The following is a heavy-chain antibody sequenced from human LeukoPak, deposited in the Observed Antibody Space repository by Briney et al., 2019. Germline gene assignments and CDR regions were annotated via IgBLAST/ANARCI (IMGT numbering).Heavy chain of an antibody. V-gene: IGHV3-21*04. CDR1: GFTFSSYS. D-gene: IGHD4-17*01. J-gene: IGHJ4*02. CDR2: ISSSGSTI. CDR3: AREGDDYGDGTPLDY. Sequence: GGSLRLSCAASGFTFSSYSMNWVRQAPGKGLQWVSSISSSGSTIYYADSVKGRFTISRDNAKNSLYLQMNSLRAEDTAVYYCAREGDDYGDGTPLDYWGQGTLVTVSS.